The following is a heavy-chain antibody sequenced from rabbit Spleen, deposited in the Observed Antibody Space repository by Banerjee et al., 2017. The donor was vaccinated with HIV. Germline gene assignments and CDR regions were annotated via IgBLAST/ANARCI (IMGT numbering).Heavy chain of an antibody. D-gene: IGHD1-1*01. CDR3: VRGASSSGYYSL. Sequence: QLKESGGGLVQPGGSLKLSCKASGFTLSSYYMNWVRQAPGKGLEWIGYIDPLFGITYYANWVNGRFTISSHNAQNTLYLQLNSLTAADTATYFCVRGASSSGYYSLWGPGTLVTVS. CDR2: IDPLFGIT. V-gene: IGHV1S7*01. CDR1: GFTLSSYY. J-gene: IGHJ4*01.